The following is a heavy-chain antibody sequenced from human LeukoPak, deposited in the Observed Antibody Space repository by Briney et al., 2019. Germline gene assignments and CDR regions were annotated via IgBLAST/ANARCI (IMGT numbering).Heavy chain of an antibody. D-gene: IGHD2-15*01. J-gene: IGHJ4*02. CDR1: GCTFTDYY. V-gene: IGHV1-2*02. CDR2: INPDSGAT. CDR3: ARDLCHGGSCFHFDS. Sequence: GASVKVSCKTSGCTFTDYYVHWVRQAPGQGLEWLAWINPDSGATNFAQRFQGRVTMTRDTSVNTVHMELNRLRSDDTAVYYCARDLCHGGSCFHFDSWGQGTLVTVSS.